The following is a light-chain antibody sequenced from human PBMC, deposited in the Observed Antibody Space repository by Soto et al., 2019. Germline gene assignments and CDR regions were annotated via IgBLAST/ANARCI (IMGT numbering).Light chain of an antibody. J-gene: IGKJ1*01. CDR1: QSLGNNY. CDR2: GAS. V-gene: IGKV3-20*01. Sequence: EIVLTQSPGTLSLSPGERATLSCRASQSLGNNYLAWYQQKPGQDPRVVMYGASSRASGIPDRFSGSGSGTNFSLTISRLEPDDYAVYHCQQYRRSPWTVGQGTKVEF. CDR3: QQYRRSPWT.